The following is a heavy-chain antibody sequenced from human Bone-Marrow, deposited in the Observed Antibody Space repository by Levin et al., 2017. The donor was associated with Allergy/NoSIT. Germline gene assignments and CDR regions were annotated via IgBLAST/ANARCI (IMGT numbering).Heavy chain of an antibody. CDR2: ISAYNGNT. J-gene: IGHJ1*01. V-gene: IGHV1-18*01. CDR1: GYTFTSYG. D-gene: IGHD3-10*01. CDR3: ARDTGEEYFQH. Sequence: GGSLRLSCKASGYTFTSYGISWVRQAPGQGLEWMGWISAYNGNTNYAQKLQGRVTMTTDTSTSTAYMELRSLRSDDTAVYYCARDTGEEYFQHWGQGTLVTVSS.